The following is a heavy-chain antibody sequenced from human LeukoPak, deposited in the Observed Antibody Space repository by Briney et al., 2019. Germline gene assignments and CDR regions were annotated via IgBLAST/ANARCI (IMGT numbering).Heavy chain of an antibody. CDR1: GYTFTRYY. Sequence: GASVKVSCKASGYTFTRYYMHWGRQAPAQGLEWMGWINPNSGGTNYAQKFQGRVTMTRDTSISTAYMELSRLRSDDTAVYYCARDSGSGCYWFDYWGQGTLVTVSS. D-gene: IGHD3-22*01. J-gene: IGHJ4*02. CDR2: INPNSGGT. V-gene: IGHV1-2*02. CDR3: ARDSGSGCYWFDY.